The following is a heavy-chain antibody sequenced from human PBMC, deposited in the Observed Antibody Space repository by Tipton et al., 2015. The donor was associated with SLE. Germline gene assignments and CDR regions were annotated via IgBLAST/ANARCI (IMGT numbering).Heavy chain of an antibody. CDR2: TYYRSKWYN. CDR3: ARGSVLGYYYSYMDV. CDR1: GDSVSSNSAA. J-gene: IGHJ6*03. D-gene: IGHD3-16*01. Sequence: QLVQSGAEVKPSQTLSLTCAISGDSVSSNSAAWNWIRQSPSRGLEWLGRTYYRSKWYNDYAVSVKSRITINPDTSKNQFSLQLNSVTPEDTAVYYCARGSVLGYYYSYMDVWGKGTTVTVSS. V-gene: IGHV6-1*01.